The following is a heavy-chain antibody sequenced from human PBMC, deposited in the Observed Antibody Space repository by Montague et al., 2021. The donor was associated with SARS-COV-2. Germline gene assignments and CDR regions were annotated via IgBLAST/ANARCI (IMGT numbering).Heavy chain of an antibody. CDR1: GFSLSTSGMR. J-gene: IGHJ3*02. D-gene: IGHD3-9*01. CDR2: IDWDDDK. Sequence: VKPTQTLTLTCTLSGFSLSTSGMRASWIRQPPGKALEWLARIDWDDDKFYSTSLKTRLTISKDTSKNQVVPTMTNMDPVDTATYYCARSYYDILTNYYDAFDIWGQGTMVTVSS. CDR3: ARSYYDILTNYYDAFDI. V-gene: IGHV2-70*04.